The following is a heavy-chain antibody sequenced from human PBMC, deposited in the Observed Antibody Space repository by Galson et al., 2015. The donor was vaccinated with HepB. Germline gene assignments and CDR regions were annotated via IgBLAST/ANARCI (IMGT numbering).Heavy chain of an antibody. CDR3: ARDSLWGSSTACPGMY. J-gene: IGHJ4*02. V-gene: IGHV3-33*08. CDR1: GFTFSSYA. CDR2: IWHDGSNK. Sequence: SLRLSCAASGFTFSSYAMHWVRQAPGKGLEWVALIWHDGSNKYSADSVRGRFIISRDNSKNTLYLQMNSLRADDTAVYFCARDSLWGSSTACPGMYWGQGTLVTVSS. D-gene: IGHD2-2*01.